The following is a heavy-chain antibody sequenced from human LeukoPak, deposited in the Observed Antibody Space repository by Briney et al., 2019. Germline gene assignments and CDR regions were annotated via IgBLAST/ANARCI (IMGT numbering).Heavy chain of an antibody. J-gene: IGHJ4*02. D-gene: IGHD3-9*01. Sequence: GGSLRLSCAASGFTLTTETMSWVRQAPGKGLEWVSAISGGNGNTYYAYYADSVRGRFTISRDSSKNTLYLQMNSLRAEDTAVYYCAKFYDILTGYFDYWGQGTLVTVSS. CDR1: GFTLTTET. V-gene: IGHV3-23*01. CDR3: AKFYDILTGYFDY. CDR2: ISGGNGNTYYA.